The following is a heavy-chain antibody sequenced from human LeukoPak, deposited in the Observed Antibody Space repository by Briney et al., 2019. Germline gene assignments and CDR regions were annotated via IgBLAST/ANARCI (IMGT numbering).Heavy chain of an antibody. CDR2: IYYSGST. Sequence: SETLSLTCAVYGGSFSGYYWSWIRQPPGKGLEWIGYIYYSGSTYYNPSLKSRVTISVDTSKNQFSLKLSSVTAADTAVYYCAREPEGAFDIWGQGTMVTVSS. CDR1: GGSFSGYY. CDR3: AREPEGAFDI. V-gene: IGHV4-30-4*01. J-gene: IGHJ3*02.